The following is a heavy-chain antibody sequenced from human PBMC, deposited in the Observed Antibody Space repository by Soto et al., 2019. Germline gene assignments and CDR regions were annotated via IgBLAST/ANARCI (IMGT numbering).Heavy chain of an antibody. V-gene: IGHV4-61*01. J-gene: IGHJ6*02. CDR2: IYYSGST. Sequence: QVQLQESGPGLVKPSETLSLTCTVSGGSVSRGTSYWTWIRQPPGKGLEWIGYIYYSGSTNYNPPLKSRVTISVDTSKNQCARKLSSVTAADTAVYYCAREGIVATISGVDVGGQGTTVTVSS. CDR3: AREGIVATISGVDV. CDR1: GGSVSRGTSY. D-gene: IGHD5-12*01.